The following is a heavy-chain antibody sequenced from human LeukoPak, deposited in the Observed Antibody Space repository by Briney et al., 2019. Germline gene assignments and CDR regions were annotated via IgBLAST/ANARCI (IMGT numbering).Heavy chain of an antibody. D-gene: IGHD3-16*01. CDR1: GGTFSSYA. CDR3: ARDYVDYYYGMDV. Sequence: GASVTVSCTASGGTFSSYAISWVRQAPGQGLEWMGRIIPILGIANYAQKFQGRVTITADKSTSTAYMELSSLRSEDTAVYYCARDYVDYYYGMDVWGQGTTVTVSS. V-gene: IGHV1-69*04. CDR2: IIPILGIA. J-gene: IGHJ6*02.